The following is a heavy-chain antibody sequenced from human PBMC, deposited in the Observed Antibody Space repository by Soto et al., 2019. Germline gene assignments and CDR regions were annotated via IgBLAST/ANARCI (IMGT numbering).Heavy chain of an antibody. CDR3: ARGILGYCTNGVCSRFDY. V-gene: IGHV1-8*01. D-gene: IGHD2-8*01. Sequence: QVQLVQSGAEVKKPGASVKVSCKASGYTFTSYDINWVRQATGQGLEWMGWMNPNSGNTGYAQKFQGRVTMTRNTSISTAYMELSSLRSEDTAVYYCARGILGYCTNGVCSRFDYWGQGTLVTVSS. J-gene: IGHJ4*02. CDR2: MNPNSGNT. CDR1: GYTFTSYD.